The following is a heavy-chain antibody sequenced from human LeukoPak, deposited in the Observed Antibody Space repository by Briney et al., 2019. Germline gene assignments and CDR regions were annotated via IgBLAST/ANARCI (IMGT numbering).Heavy chain of an antibody. CDR2: ISSSGSTI. V-gene: IGHV3-48*03. Sequence: HPGGSLRLSCAASGFTFSSYEMNWVRQAPGTGLEWVSYISSSGSTIYYADSGKGRFTISRDNARNSLYLQMNSLRAEDTAVYYCARDGLAAATLHWCFDLWGRGTLVTVSS. CDR1: GFTFSSYE. D-gene: IGHD2-15*01. J-gene: IGHJ2*01. CDR3: ARDGLAAATLHWCFDL.